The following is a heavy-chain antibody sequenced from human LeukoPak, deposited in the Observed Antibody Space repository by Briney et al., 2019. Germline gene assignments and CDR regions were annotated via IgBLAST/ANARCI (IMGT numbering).Heavy chain of an antibody. CDR2: IYYSGST. J-gene: IGHJ4*02. V-gene: IGHV4-39*01. Sequence: SETLSLTCTVSGGSISSSSYYWGWIRQPPGKGLEWIGSIYYSGSTYYNPSLKSRVTISVDTSKNQFSLKLSSVTAADTAVYYCANLAYCGGDCYLFDYWGQGTLVTVSS. CDR3: ANLAYCGGDCYLFDY. CDR1: GGSISSSSYY. D-gene: IGHD2-21*02.